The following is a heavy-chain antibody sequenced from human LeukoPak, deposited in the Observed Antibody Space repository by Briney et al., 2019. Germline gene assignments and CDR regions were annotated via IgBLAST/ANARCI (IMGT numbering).Heavy chain of an antibody. D-gene: IGHD5-18*01. CDR3: AKDDRIQTRRYSYNY. Sequence: GGSLRLSCAASGFSFTTYWMGWVRQAPGKGLEWVANINQDESSQYYVDAVRGRFTISRDNSKNTLYLQMSSLRAEDTAVYYCAKDDRIQTRRYSYNYWGQGTLVTVSS. J-gene: IGHJ4*02. V-gene: IGHV3-7*03. CDR1: GFSFTTYW. CDR2: INQDESSQ.